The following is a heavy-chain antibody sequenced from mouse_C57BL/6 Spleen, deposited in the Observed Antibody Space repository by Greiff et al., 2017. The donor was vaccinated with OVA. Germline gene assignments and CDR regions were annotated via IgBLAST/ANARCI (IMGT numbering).Heavy chain of an antibody. CDR1: GYTFTSYG. D-gene: IGHD2-5*01. V-gene: IGHV1-81*01. CDR3: ARPYSNYDFDD. CDR2: IYPRSGNT. Sequence: QVQLQQSGAELARPGASVKLSFKASGYTFTSYGISWVKQRTGQGLEWIGEIYPRSGNTYSNEKFKGKATLTADKSSSTAYMELRSLTSEDSAVYFCARPYSNYDFDDWGQGTTLTVSS. J-gene: IGHJ2*01.